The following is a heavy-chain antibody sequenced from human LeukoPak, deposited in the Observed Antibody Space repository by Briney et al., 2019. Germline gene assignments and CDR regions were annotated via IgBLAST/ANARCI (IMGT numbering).Heavy chain of an antibody. CDR3: ARMMTDY. CDR2: ISYDGSNK. J-gene: IGHJ4*02. V-gene: IGHV3-30-3*01. D-gene: IGHD3-16*01. CDR1: DVIFSNYA. Sequence: HTGGSLRLSCAASDVIFSNYAMSWVRQAPGKGLEWVAVISYDGSNKYYADSVKGRFTISRDNSKNTLYLQMNSLRAEDTAVYYCARMMTDYWGQGTLVTVSS.